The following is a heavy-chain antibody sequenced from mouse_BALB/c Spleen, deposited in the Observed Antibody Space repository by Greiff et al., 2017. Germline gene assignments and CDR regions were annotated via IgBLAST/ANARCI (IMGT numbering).Heavy chain of an antibody. J-gene: IGHJ4*01. CDR3: AREDAMDY. CDR2: INPSSGYT. CDR1: GYTFTSYT. V-gene: IGHV1-4*02. Sequence: QVLLQQSAAELARPGASVKMSCKASGYTFTSYTMHWVKQRPGQGLEWIGYINPSSGYTEYTQKFKDKTTLTADKSSSTAYLQLSSLTSEDSAVYYCAREDAMDYWGQGTSVTVSS.